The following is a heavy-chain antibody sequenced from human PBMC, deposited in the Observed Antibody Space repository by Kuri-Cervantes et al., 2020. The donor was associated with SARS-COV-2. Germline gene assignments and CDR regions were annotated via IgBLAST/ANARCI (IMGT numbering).Heavy chain of an antibody. V-gene: IGHV1-2*02. J-gene: IGHJ4*02. CDR1: GYTFTGYY. Sequence: ASVKVSCKASGYTFTGYYMHWVRQAPGQGLEWMGWINPKSGGTNYAQKFQGRVTITTDESTSTAYMELSSLRSEDTAVYYCARERASGWAGDFDYWGQGTLVTVSS. CDR3: ARERASGWAGDFDY. D-gene: IGHD1-26*01. CDR2: INPKSGGT.